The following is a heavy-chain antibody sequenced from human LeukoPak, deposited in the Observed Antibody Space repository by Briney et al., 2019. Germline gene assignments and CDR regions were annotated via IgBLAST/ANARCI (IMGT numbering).Heavy chain of an antibody. CDR2: ISGSGGST. D-gene: IGHD1-26*01. J-gene: IGHJ4*02. CDR1: GFTFSSYA. CDR3: AKPPPSGSYLLGVDY. Sequence: GGSLRLSCVASGFTFSSYAMSWVRQAPGKGLEWVSAISGSGGSTYYGDSVKGRFTISRDNSKTTLYLQMNSLRAEDTAVYYCAKPPPSGSYLLGVDYWGQGTLVTVSS. V-gene: IGHV3-23*01.